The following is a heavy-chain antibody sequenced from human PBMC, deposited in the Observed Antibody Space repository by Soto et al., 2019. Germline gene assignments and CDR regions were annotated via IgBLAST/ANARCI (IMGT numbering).Heavy chain of an antibody. D-gene: IGHD2-2*01. CDR3: ARDCSSTSCYPHYYYGMDV. V-gene: IGHV1-69*06. J-gene: IGHJ6*02. CDR1: GGTFSSYA. Sequence: SVKVSCKASGGTFSSYAISWVRQAPGQGLEWMGGIIPIFGTANYAQKFQGRVTITADKSTSTAYMELSSLRSEDTAVYYCARDCSSTSCYPHYYYGMDVWGQGTTVTVSS. CDR2: IIPIFGTA.